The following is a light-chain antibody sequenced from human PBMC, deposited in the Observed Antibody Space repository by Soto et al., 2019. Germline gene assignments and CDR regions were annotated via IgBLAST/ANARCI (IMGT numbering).Light chain of an antibody. V-gene: IGKV1-33*01. CDR2: DVS. CDR1: QHISNY. J-gene: IGKJ2*01. Sequence: DIQMTQTPSSLSASVEDRVTITCQENQHISNYLNWYQQKPGKAPRLLIYDVSKLQTGVPSRFSGSGSGTAFTLTISSLLPEDIATYYCQHYGNLPYTFGPGTKLEIK. CDR3: QHYGNLPYT.